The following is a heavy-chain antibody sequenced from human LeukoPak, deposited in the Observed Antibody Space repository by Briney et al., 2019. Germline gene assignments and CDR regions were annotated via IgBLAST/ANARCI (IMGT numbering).Heavy chain of an antibody. V-gene: IGHV4-59*12. D-gene: IGHD2-21*01. Sequence: SETLSLTCTVSGGSISNYWSWIRQPPGKGLEWIGYISYSGSNNYNPSLKSRVTISADTSKNQFSLKLSSVTAADTAVYYCARDRSCGGDCSDDAFDIWGQGTMVTVSS. CDR1: GGSISNY. J-gene: IGHJ3*02. CDR3: ARDRSCGGDCSDDAFDI. CDR2: ISYSGSN.